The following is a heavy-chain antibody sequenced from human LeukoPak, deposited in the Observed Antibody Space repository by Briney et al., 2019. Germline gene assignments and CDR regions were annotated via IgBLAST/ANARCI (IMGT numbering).Heavy chain of an antibody. V-gene: IGHV4-59*01. D-gene: IGHD6-13*01. CDR2: IYYSGST. J-gene: IGHJ5*02. CDR1: GGSISSYY. CDR3: AREGIAAAGTIGSSWFDP. Sequence: PSETLSLTCTVSGGSISSYYWSWIRQPPGKGLEWTGYIYYSGSTNYNPSLKSRVTISIDTSKNQFSLKLISVTAADTAVYYCAREGIAAAGTIGSSWFDPWGQGTLVTVSS.